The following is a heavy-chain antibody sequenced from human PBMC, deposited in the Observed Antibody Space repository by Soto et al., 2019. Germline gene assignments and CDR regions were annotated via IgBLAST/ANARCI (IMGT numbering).Heavy chain of an antibody. CDR2: IIPIFGTA. J-gene: IGHJ6*02. Sequence: GASVKASCKASGGTFSSYAISWVRRAPGQGLEWMGGIIPIFGTANYAQKFQGRVTITADESTSTAYMELSSLRSEDTAVYYCASSGVLRFLEWSQYYYYYGMDVWGQGTTVTVSS. V-gene: IGHV1-69*13. CDR1: GGTFSSYA. CDR3: ASSGVLRFLEWSQYYYYYGMDV. D-gene: IGHD3-3*01.